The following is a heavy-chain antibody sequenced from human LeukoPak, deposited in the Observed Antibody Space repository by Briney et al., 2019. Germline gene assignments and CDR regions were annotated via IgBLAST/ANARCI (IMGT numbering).Heavy chain of an antibody. V-gene: IGHV1-69*06. J-gene: IGHJ3*02. D-gene: IGHD6-13*01. CDR2: IIPIFGTA. CDR3: ATVRGIPAAQWAFDI. Sequence: GASVKLSCKASGGTFSSYAISWVRQAPGQGLEWMGGIIPIFGTANYAQKFQGRVTITADKSTSTPYMELSSLRSEDTAVYYCATVRGIPAAQWAFDIWGQGTMVTVSS. CDR1: GGTFSSYA.